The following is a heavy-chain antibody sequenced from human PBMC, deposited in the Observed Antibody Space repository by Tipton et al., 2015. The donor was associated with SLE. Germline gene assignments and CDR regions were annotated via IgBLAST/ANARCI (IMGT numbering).Heavy chain of an antibody. CDR3: ARGRYCSSTSCSYYFDY. V-gene: IGHV4-34*01. J-gene: IGHJ4*02. CDR1: GGSFSGYY. D-gene: IGHD2-2*01. CDR2: INHSGST. Sequence: QVQLVQSGAEVKPSETLSLTCAVYGGSFSGYYWSWIRQPPGKGLEWIGEINHSGSTNYNPSLKRRVTISIDTSKNQFSLKVSSVTAADTAAYYCARGRYCSSTSCSYYFDYWGQGTLVTVSS.